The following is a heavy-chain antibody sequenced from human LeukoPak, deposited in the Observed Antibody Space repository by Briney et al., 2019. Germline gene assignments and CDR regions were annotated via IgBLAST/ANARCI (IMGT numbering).Heavy chain of an antibody. CDR2: ISGSGGST. D-gene: IGHD6-19*01. CDR3: AKADGSYSSGWYGNYFDY. J-gene: IGHJ4*02. CDR1: GFTFSSYA. Sequence: PGGSLRLSCAASGFTFSSYAMSWVRQAPGKGLEWVSAISGSGGSTYYADSVKGRFTISRDNSKNTLYLQMNSLRAEDTAVYYCAKADGSYSSGWYGNYFDYWGQGTLVTVSS. V-gene: IGHV3-23*01.